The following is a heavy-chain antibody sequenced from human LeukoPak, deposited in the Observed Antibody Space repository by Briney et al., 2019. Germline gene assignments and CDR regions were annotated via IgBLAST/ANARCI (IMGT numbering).Heavy chain of an antibody. Sequence: GGSLRLSCAASGFTFSSYSMNWVRQAPGKGLEWVSYISSSSSTIYYADSVKGRFTISRDNAKNSLYLQMNSLRAEDTAVYYCARDPESGYSSGWPGMDVWGQGTTVTVSS. CDR3: ARDPESGYSSGWPGMDV. V-gene: IGHV3-48*04. CDR2: ISSSSSTI. CDR1: GFTFSSYS. D-gene: IGHD6-19*01. J-gene: IGHJ6*02.